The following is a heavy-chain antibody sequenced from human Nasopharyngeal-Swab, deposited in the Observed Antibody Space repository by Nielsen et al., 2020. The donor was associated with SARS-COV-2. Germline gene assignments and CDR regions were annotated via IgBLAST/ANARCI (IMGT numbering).Heavy chain of an antibody. V-gene: IGHV3-23*01. CDR3: AKGPLRTTVPDYFDY. CDR2: ISCSCGST. J-gene: IGHJ4*02. Sequence: GGSLRLSCAASVFTFSSYAMSWVRQAPGKGLERVSGISCSCGSTYYADSVKGRFTIFRDNSKNTLYLQMNSLRAEDTAVYYCAKGPLRTTVPDYFDYWGQGTLVTVSS. D-gene: IGHD4-17*01. CDR1: VFTFSSYA.